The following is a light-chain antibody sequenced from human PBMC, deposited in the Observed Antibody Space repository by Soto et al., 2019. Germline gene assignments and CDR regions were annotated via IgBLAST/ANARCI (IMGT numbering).Light chain of an antibody. CDR3: QQYGSSPYT. CDR1: QSVSSSY. CDR2: GAS. Sequence: EIVLTQSPGTLSLSPGERATLSCRASQSVSSSYLAWYQQKPGQAPRLLIYGASNRATGIPDRFSGSASGTDFTLTITRLEPEDFAIYYCQQYGSSPYTFDQGTKPETK. V-gene: IGKV3-20*01. J-gene: IGKJ2*01.